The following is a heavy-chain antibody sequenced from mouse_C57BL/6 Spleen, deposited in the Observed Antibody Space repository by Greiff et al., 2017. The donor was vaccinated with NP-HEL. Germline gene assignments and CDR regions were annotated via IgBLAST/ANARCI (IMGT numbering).Heavy chain of an antibody. CDR1: GFTFTDYY. CDR2: VYPYNGGT. V-gene: IGHV1-36*01. CDR3: SSSHSNYYYALDY. J-gene: IGHJ4*01. Sequence: EVQLQQPGPVLVKPGPSVKISCKASGFTFTDYYMHWVKQSPGQSLEWIGIVYPYNGGTRYNQKFKGKATLTVDQPSSPACMELNSLTSEYSAVYACSSSHSNYYYALDYWGQGTSVTVSS. D-gene: IGHD2-5*01.